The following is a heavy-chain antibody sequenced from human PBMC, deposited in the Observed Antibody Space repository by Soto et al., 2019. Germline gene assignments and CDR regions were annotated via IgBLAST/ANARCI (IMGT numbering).Heavy chain of an antibody. CDR1: GYSFSSYW. D-gene: IGHD4-17*01. V-gene: IGHV5-51*01. CDR2: IYPRDSDT. Sequence: GESLKISSKGSGYSFSSYWIGWVRQIPGKVLDSMAIIYPRDSDTRYSPSFQGQVTISADKSISTAYLQWSSLKASDTAMYYCARQTYGCNAPFDFWGQGTLVTVSS. J-gene: IGHJ4*02. CDR3: ARQTYGCNAPFDF.